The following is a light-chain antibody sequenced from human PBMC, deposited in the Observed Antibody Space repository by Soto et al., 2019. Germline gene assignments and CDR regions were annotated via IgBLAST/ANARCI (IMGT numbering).Light chain of an antibody. Sequence: IPLTQSPSSLPASVGDRVTITCRASQGITTYLAWYQQKPGKAPKLLIYAASALQSGVPSRFSGSGSGTYFTLTISSLQPEDFATYYCLQINSYPYTFGQGTKLEIK. CDR2: AAS. CDR3: LQINSYPYT. CDR1: QGITTY. J-gene: IGKJ2*01. V-gene: IGKV1-9*01.